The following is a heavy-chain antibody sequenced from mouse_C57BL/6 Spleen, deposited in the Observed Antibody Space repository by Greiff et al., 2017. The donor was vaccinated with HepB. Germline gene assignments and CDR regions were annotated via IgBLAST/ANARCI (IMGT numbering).Heavy chain of an antibody. CDR3: ARDYGSTLYYFDY. V-gene: IGHV1-7*01. CDR2: INPSSGYT. CDR1: GYTFTSYW. Sequence: VQLQQSGAELAKPGASVKLSCKASGYTFTSYWMHWVKQRPGQGLEWIGYINPSSGYTKYNQKFKDKATLTADKSSSTAYMQLSSLTYEDSAVYYCARDYGSTLYYFDYWGQSTTLTVSS. J-gene: IGHJ2*01. D-gene: IGHD1-1*01.